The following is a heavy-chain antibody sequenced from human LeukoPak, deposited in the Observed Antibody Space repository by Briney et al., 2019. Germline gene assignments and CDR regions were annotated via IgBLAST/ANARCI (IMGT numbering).Heavy chain of an antibody. Sequence: QPGGSLRLSCGASGFIFDDYAMHWARQAPGEGREWVSGISWSSGRIDYADSVKGRFTISRDNAKNSLYLQMNSLRAEDTAFYYCAKQGGAIGPPAYYFDSWGQGTLVTVSS. CDR3: AKQGGAIGPPAYYFDS. V-gene: IGHV3-9*01. D-gene: IGHD2/OR15-2a*01. CDR2: ISWSSGRI. J-gene: IGHJ4*02. CDR1: GFIFDDYA.